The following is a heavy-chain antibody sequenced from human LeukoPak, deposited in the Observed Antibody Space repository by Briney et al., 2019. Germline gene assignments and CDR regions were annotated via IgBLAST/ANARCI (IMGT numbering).Heavy chain of an antibody. CDR3: ARVVVGYCSGGSCHRDYYGMDV. CDR1: GGSISSGGYS. CDR2: IYHSGST. J-gene: IGHJ6*02. D-gene: IGHD2-15*01. V-gene: IGHV4-30-2*01. Sequence: SETLSLTCAVSGGSISSGGYSWSWIRQPPGKGLEWIGYIYHSGSTYYNPSLKSRVTISVDRSKNQFSLKLSSVTAADTAVYYCARVVVGYCSGGSCHRDYYGMDVWGQGTTVTVSS.